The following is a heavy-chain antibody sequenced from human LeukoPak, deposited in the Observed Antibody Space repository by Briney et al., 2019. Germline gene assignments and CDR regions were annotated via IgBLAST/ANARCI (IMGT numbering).Heavy chain of an antibody. CDR2: INHSGST. D-gene: IGHD6-13*01. Sequence: SETLSLTCAVYGGSFSGYYWSWIRQPPGKELEWIGEINHSGSTNYNPSLKSRVTISVDTSKNQFSLKLSSVTAADTAVYYCARDSGGSSWLLPGFWGQGTLVTVSP. CDR1: GGSFSGYY. J-gene: IGHJ4*02. CDR3: ARDSGGSSWLLPGF. V-gene: IGHV4-34*01.